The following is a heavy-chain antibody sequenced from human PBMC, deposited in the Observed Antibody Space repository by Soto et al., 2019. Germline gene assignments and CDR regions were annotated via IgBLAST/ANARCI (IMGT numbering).Heavy chain of an antibody. V-gene: IGHV3-64D*08. D-gene: IGHD3-16*01. CDR2: ISDNGEST. CDR3: LRPYDY. CDR1: GLSFSKYF. J-gene: IGHJ4*02. Sequence: QPGGSLRLSCSVSGLSFSKYFMQWVRQAPGKGLQYVSAISDNGESTYYADSVKGRFTVSRDNSKNTLYLQMTSLRSEDTAVYFCLRPYDYWGRGTLVTVSS.